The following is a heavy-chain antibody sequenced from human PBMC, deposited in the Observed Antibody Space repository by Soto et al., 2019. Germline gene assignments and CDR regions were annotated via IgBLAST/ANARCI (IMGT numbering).Heavy chain of an antibody. CDR1: GYTFTSYD. CDR2: MNPNSGNT. D-gene: IGHD6-19*01. Sequence: ASVKVSCKASGYTFTSYDINWVRQATGQVLEWMGWMNPNSGNTGYAQKFQGRVTMTRNTSISTAYMELSSLRSEDTAVYYCASGNSISGWWFLDYWGQGTLVTVSS. CDR3: ASGNSISGWWFLDY. J-gene: IGHJ4*02. V-gene: IGHV1-8*01.